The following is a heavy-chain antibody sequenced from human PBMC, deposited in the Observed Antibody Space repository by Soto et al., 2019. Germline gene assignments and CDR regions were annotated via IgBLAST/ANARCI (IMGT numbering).Heavy chain of an antibody. CDR3: TTFVDVGGFDH. V-gene: IGHV3-73*01. J-gene: IGHJ5*02. CDR1: GFTFSDSA. Sequence: EAQLVESGGGLVQPGRSLKLSCAASGFTFSDSAMHWVRQASGKGLEWVGRIKSDADSYATAYAASVKGRFTISRDDSRSTEYLQMNSLKTEDTPVYYCTTFVDVGGFDHWGQGTLVTGSS. CDR2: IKSDADSYAT. D-gene: IGHD3-10*01.